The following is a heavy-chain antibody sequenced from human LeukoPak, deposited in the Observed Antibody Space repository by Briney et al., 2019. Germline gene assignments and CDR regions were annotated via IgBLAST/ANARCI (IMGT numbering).Heavy chain of an antibody. CDR2: ISSSGSTI. CDR3: AELGITMIGGV. Sequence: GGSLRLSCAASGFTFSSYEMNWVRQAPGKGLEWVSYISSSGSTIYYADSVKGRFTISRDNAKNSLYLQMNSLRAEDTAVYYCAELGITMIGGVWGKRTTVTISS. J-gene: IGHJ6*04. CDR1: GFTFSSYE. D-gene: IGHD3-10*02. V-gene: IGHV3-48*03.